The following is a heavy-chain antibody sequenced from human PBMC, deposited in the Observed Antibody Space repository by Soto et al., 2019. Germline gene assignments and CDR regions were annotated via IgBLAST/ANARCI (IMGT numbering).Heavy chain of an antibody. J-gene: IGHJ2*01. CDR1: GFTFSAYG. D-gene: IGHD6-19*01. CDR3: AKDASSGWGFYWYFDL. V-gene: IGHV3-30*18. Sequence: QVQLVESGGGVVQPGRSLRLSCAASGFTFSAYGMHWVRQAPGKGLEWVATLSYDGSTKYYADSVKGRFTISRDNSDDTLFLQMNSLRAEDTAVYYCAKDASSGWGFYWYFDLWGRGTLVTVSS. CDR2: LSYDGSTK.